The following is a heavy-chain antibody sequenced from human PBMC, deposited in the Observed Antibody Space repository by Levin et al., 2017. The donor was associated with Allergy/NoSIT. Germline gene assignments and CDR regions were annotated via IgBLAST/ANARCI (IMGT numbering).Heavy chain of an antibody. CDR3: ARDSQWLDDAFDV. Sequence: LSLTCAASGFTFSTYWMTWVRQAPGKGLEWVANIKQDGSEKYYVDSVKGRFTISRDNANSLLYLQMNNLRAEDAAVYYCARDSQWLDDAFDVWGQGTMVTVSS. D-gene: IGHD6-19*01. V-gene: IGHV3-7*01. CDR1: GFTFSTYW. CDR2: IKQDGSEK. J-gene: IGHJ3*01.